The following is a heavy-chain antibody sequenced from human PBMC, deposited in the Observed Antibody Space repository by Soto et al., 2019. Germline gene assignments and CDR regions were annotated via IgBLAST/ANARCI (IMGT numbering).Heavy chain of an antibody. CDR1: GFTFSNYA. J-gene: IGHJ3*02. D-gene: IGHD4-17*01. CDR2: IGSSGGTT. CDR3: GKDPNGDYIGAFDI. V-gene: IGHV3-23*01. Sequence: WGSLRLSFAASGFTFSNYAMSWVRQAPGKGLEWVSGIGSSGGTTHLADSVKGRFTISRDNSKNTLYLQMNSLRVEDTAVYYCGKDPNGDYIGAFDIWGQGTMVTVSS.